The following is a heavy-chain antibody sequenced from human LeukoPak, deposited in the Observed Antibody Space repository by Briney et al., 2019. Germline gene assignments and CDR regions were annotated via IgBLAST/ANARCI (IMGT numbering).Heavy chain of an antibody. V-gene: IGHV4-39*01. J-gene: IGHJ4*02. D-gene: IGHD3/OR15-3a*01. CDR3: ARQTGSGLFILP. Sequence: SETLSLTCTVSGVSISSSNSYWGWIRQPPGKGREWIGSIYYSGNTYYNASLKSQVSMSIDTPKNQFPRKLTSVTAADTAVYYCARQTGSGLFILPGGQGTLVTVSS. CDR1: GVSISSSNSY. CDR2: IYYSGNT.